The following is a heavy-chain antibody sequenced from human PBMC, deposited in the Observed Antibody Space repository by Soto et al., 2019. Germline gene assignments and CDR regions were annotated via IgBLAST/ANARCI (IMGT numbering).Heavy chain of an antibody. CDR2: ISYDGSTK. CDR3: ARPLWRDDYNWGYFDL. V-gene: IGHV3-30-3*01. Sequence: QVQLVESGGGVVQPGRSLRLSCAASGFTFSSYAMHWVRQAPGKGLEWVAVISYDGSTKYYADSVKGRFTISRDNSKNTRYLQMNSLGAEDTAVYYCARPLWRDDYNWGYFDLWGRGTLVTVSS. J-gene: IGHJ2*01. CDR1: GFTFSSYA. D-gene: IGHD4-4*01.